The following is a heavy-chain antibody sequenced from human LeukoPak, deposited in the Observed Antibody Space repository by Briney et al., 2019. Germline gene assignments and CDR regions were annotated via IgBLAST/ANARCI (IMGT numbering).Heavy chain of an antibody. V-gene: IGHV3-53*01. D-gene: IGHD1-26*01. CDR3: AMGATGAYLQF. CDR1: GFNVIGNY. CDR2: IYSGGRT. Sequence: PGESLRLSCAPSGFNVIGNYMTGVRQAPGKGLEWVSVIYSGGRTYYADSVKGRFTISRDNSNNTLYLQMNRLRTEDTAVYYCAMGATGAYLQFWGQGTLVTVSS. J-gene: IGHJ1*01.